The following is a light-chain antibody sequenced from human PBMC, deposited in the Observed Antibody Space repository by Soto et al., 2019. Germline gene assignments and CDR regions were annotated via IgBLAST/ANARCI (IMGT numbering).Light chain of an antibody. J-gene: IGLJ2*01. CDR2: GNT. Sequence: QSVLTQPPSVSGAPGQRVTISCTRSSSNIGAGYDVHWYRQLPGTAPKLLIYGNTNRPSGVPDRFSGSKSGTSASLAITGLQAEDEADYYCQSYDSSLRVFGGGTQLTVL. CDR1: SSNIGAGYD. CDR3: QSYDSSLRV. V-gene: IGLV1-40*01.